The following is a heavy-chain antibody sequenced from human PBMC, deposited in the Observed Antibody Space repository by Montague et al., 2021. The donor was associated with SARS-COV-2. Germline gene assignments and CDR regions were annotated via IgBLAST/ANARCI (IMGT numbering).Heavy chain of an antibody. Sequence: TLSLTCTVSGGSISSGGYYWSWIRQHPGKGLEWIGYIYYSGSTYYNPSLKSRVTISVDTSKNQFSLKMSSVTAADTAVYYCARSPEPMIILIITSLNWYFDLWGRVTMVTVSS. CDR3: ARSPEPMIILIITSLNWYFDL. CDR2: IYYSGST. V-gene: IGHV4-31*03. CDR1: GGSISSGGYY. J-gene: IGHJ2*01. D-gene: IGHD3-22*01.